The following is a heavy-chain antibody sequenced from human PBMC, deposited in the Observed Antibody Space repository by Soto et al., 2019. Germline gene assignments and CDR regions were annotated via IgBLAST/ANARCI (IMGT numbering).Heavy chain of an antibody. CDR1: GLTFSSYA. D-gene: IGHD6-13*01. CDR3: AKGKGAGTFDYFDY. J-gene: IGHJ4*02. CDR2: ISGNGANT. V-gene: IGHV3-23*01. Sequence: PGGSLRLSCAASGLTFSSYAISWVRQAPGKGLEWVSAISGNGANTYYADSVKGRFTISRDNSKNTLYLQMNSLRAEDTAVYYCAKGKGAGTFDYFDYWGQGTLVTVSS.